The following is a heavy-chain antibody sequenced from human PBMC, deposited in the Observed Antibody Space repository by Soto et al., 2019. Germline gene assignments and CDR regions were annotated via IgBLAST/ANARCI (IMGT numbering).Heavy chain of an antibody. V-gene: IGHV3-23*01. D-gene: IGHD3-3*01. J-gene: IGHJ5*02. CDR1: GFTFSGYG. CDR3: AKGSNVWSDHQHRFDP. Sequence: PGGSLRLSCAASGFTFSGYGSSWVRQAPGKGLEWVSTIGRNGRSTYYADSVKGRFTISRDNSKNTLYLQLNSLRAEDTAVYYCAKGSNVWSDHQHRFDPWCQGTLVPVSA. CDR2: IGRNGRST.